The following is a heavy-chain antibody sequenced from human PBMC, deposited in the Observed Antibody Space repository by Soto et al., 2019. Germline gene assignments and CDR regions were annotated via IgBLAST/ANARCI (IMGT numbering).Heavy chain of an antibody. J-gene: IGHJ6*03. CDR3: ARDWYFYGSGSPNHMDV. CDR2: INAHNGNS. CDR1: GYTFSNYG. Sequence: QVQLVQSGDEMRKPGASVKVSCQASGYTFSNYGITWVRQAPGQGLEWMGWINAHNGNSKYAQSLQGRLTLTTDTSTSTAYMELRSLRSDDTAVYYCARDWYFYGSGSPNHMDVWGKGTTVSVSS. V-gene: IGHV1-18*01. D-gene: IGHD3-10*01.